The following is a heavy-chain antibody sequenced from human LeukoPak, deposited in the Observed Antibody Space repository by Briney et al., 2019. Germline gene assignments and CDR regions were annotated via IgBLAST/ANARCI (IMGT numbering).Heavy chain of an antibody. CDR1: AITFSTYA. J-gene: IGHJ2*01. CDR3: AKIPGKLGEIGYFDL. D-gene: IGHD7-27*01. V-gene: IGHV3-23*05. CDR2: IDLSGNPS. Sequence: GGSLRLSCAASAITFSTYAMSWVRQAPGKGLEWVSAIDLSGNPSFYAESVKGRFTISRDNSNNTLYLRMNSLRADDTAVYYCAKIPGKLGEIGYFDLWGRGALVTVSS.